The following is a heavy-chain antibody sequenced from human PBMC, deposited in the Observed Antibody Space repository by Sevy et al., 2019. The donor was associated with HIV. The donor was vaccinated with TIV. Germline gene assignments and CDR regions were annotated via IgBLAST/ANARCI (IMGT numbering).Heavy chain of an antibody. CDR2: ISSSSSYI. CDR1: GFTFNSHT. CDR3: ARVKDYGDYGAFDI. D-gene: IGHD4-17*01. Sequence: GGSLRLSCAGSGFTFNSHTMNWVRQAPGKGLEWVSSISSSSSYIYYGDSVKGRFTNSRDNAKSSLFLQRNSLRAEDTAIYFCARVKDYGDYGAFDIWGQGTMVTVSS. J-gene: IGHJ3*02. V-gene: IGHV3-21*01.